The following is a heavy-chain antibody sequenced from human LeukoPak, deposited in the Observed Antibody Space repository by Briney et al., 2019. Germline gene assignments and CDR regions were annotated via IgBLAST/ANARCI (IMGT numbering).Heavy chain of an antibody. CDR3: ARHDSAAAGIDF. Sequence: SSETLSLTCAVSGYSITNGYYWGWIRQPPGKGLEWIGSINHSGSTSYNPTLKSRVTISVDTSKNQLSLKVTSVTAADTAVYHCARHDSAAAGIDFWGQGTPVTVSS. V-gene: IGHV4-38-2*01. D-gene: IGHD6-13*01. CDR2: INHSGST. J-gene: IGHJ4*02. CDR1: GYSITNGYY.